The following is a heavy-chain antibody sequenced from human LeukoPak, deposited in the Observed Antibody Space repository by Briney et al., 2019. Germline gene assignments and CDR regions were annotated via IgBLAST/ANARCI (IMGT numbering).Heavy chain of an antibody. CDR2: INWNGGST. CDR1: GFTFDDYG. CDR3: ARDFGGLAAAGSFDY. D-gene: IGHD6-13*01. V-gene: IGHV3-20*04. J-gene: IGHJ4*02. Sequence: GGSLRLSCAASGFTFDDYGMSWVRQAPGKGLEWVSGINWNGGSTGYADSVKGRFTISRDNAKNSLYLQMNSLRAEDTALYYCARDFGGLAAAGSFDYWGQGTLVTVSS.